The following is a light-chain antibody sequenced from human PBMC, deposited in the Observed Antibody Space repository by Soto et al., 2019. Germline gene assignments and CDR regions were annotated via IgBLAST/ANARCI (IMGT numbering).Light chain of an antibody. V-gene: IGLV1-40*01. J-gene: IGLJ3*02. Sequence: QAVVTQPPSVSGAPGQRVTISCTGSSSNIGACYDVHWYQQLPGTAPKLLIYGNSNRPSGVPDRFSGSKSGTSASLAITGLQPADEADYYCQCYDSSLSGWVFGGGTKLTVL. CDR2: GNS. CDR3: QCYDSSLSGWV. CDR1: SSNIGACYD.